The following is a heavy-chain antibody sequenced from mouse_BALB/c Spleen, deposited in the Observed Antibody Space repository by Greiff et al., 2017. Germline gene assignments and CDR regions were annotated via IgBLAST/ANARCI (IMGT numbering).Heavy chain of an antibody. CDR2: IDPANGNT. CDR1: GFNIKDTY. Sequence: EVQLQQSGAELVKPGASVKLSCTASGFNIKDTYMHWVKQRPEQGLEWIGRIDPANGNTKYDPKFQGKATITADTSSNTAYLQLSSLTSEDTAVYYCARRGDYDGYWYFDVWGAGTTVTVSS. D-gene: IGHD2-4*01. J-gene: IGHJ1*01. CDR3: ARRGDYDGYWYFDV. V-gene: IGHV14-3*02.